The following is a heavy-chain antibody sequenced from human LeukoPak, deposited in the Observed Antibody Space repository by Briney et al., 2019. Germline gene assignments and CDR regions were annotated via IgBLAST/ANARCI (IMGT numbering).Heavy chain of an antibody. CDR1: GGSISSYY. CDR2: IYYSGST. D-gene: IGHD1-26*01. Sequence: SETLSLTCTVSGGSISSYYWSWIRQPPGKGLEWIGYIYYSGSTNYNPSLKSRVTISVDTSKNQFSLKLSSVTAADTAVYYCARDQGALVGATGGYMDVWGKGTTVTVSS. CDR3: ARDQGALVGATGGYMDV. V-gene: IGHV4-59*12. J-gene: IGHJ6*03.